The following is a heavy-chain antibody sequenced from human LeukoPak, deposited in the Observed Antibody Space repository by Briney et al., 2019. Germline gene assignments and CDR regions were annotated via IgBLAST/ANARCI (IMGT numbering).Heavy chain of an antibody. J-gene: IGHJ6*02. CDR3: AKDRDQRTQYYYYYYGMDV. D-gene: IGHD2-2*01. CDR2: IYSSGST. V-gene: IGHV3-53*01. Sequence: GGSLRLSCAASGFIVSSNYMSWVRQAPGKGLEWVSVIYSSGSTYYADSVKGRFTISRDNSKNTLYLQMNSPRVEDTAVYYCAKDRDQRTQYYYYYYGMDVWGQGTTVTVSS. CDR1: GFIVSSNY.